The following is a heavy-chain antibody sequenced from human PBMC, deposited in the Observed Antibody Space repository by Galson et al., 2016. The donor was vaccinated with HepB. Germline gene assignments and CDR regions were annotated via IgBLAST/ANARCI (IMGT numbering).Heavy chain of an antibody. D-gene: IGHD2-21*01. J-gene: IGHJ4*02. CDR1: GFTFRSYG. Sequence: SLRLSCAASGFTFRSYGMHWVRQAPGKGLEWVAEIWYDGSNKNYADSVKGRFTISRDNSKNTLYLQMNSLRAEDTAVYYCARDGSLLTPLDYWGQGTLVTVSS. V-gene: IGHV3-33*01. CDR3: ARDGSLLTPLDY. CDR2: IWYDGSNK.